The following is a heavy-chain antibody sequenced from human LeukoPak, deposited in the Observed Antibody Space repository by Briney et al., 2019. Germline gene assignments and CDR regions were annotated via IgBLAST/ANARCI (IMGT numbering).Heavy chain of an antibody. J-gene: IGHJ4*02. CDR3: ARGPAYYDILTGYHPSYSDY. D-gene: IGHD3-9*01. V-gene: IGHV4-30-2*01. Sequence: SETLSLTCAVSGGSISSGGYSWSWIRQQPGKGLEWIGYIYHSGSTYYNPSLKSRVTISVDRSKNQFSLKLSSVTAADTAVYYCARGPAYYDILTGYHPSYSDYWGQGTLVTVSS. CDR2: IYHSGST. CDR1: GGSISSGGYS.